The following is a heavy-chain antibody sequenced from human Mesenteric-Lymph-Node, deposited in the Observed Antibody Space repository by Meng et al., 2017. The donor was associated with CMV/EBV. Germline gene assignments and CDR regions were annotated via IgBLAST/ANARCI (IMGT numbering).Heavy chain of an antibody. V-gene: IGHV3-7*01. J-gene: IGHJ6*02. CDR2: IDQEGSEE. D-gene: IGHD6-19*01. CDR1: GFTSSSHW. CDR3: ARSWYSSSYRGCYYYGMDV. Sequence: GESLKISCAASGFTSSSHWMSWVRQAPGKGLEWVADIDQEGSEEHYVDSVKGRFTISRANAKNSLFLQMNSLRADDTAVYYCARSWYSSSYRGCYYYGMDVWGQGTTVTVSS.